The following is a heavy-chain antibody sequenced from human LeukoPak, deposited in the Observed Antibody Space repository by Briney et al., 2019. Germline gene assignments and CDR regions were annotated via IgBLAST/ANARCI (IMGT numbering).Heavy chain of an antibody. CDR3: ARVSSSWCSSDY. Sequence: SETLSLTCAVYGGPFSGYYWSWIRQPPGKGLEWIGEINHSGSTNYNPSLKSRVTISVDTSKNQFSLKLSSVTAADTAVYYCARVSSSWCSSDYWGQGTLVTVSS. D-gene: IGHD6-13*01. CDR1: GGPFSGYY. V-gene: IGHV4-34*01. J-gene: IGHJ4*02. CDR2: INHSGST.